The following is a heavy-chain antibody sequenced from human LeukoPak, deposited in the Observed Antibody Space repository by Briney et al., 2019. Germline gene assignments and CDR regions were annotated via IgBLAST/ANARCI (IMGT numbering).Heavy chain of an antibody. CDR3: VRGRGSYGWFDP. Sequence: GGSLRLSCAASGFTPSSYWMHWVRQVPGKGLVWVSRISGDGTARNYADSVKGRFTISRDDAKNTVDLQMNSLRGEDTAVYYCVRGRGSYGWFDPWGQGTLVTVSS. CDR1: GFTPSSYW. CDR2: ISGDGTAR. D-gene: IGHD3-10*01. V-gene: IGHV3-74*01. J-gene: IGHJ5*02.